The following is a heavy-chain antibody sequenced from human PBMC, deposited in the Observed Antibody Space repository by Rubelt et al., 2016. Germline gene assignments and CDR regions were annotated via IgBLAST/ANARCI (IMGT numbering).Heavy chain of an antibody. CDR1: GGSFRGYY. CDR2: INPSGSP. D-gene: IGHD3-16*01. Sequence: QEQLQQWGAGLLKPSETLSLTCAVDGGSFRGYYWTWVRQSPGKGREWIGEINPSGSPNYNPSLKSRVPISVDPSKNHFSLRRTAGTAADTAGYHCAREIMMGLQPLDWFDTWGQGTLVTVSS. CDR3: AREIMMGLQPLDWFDT. J-gene: IGHJ5*02. V-gene: IGHV4-34*01.